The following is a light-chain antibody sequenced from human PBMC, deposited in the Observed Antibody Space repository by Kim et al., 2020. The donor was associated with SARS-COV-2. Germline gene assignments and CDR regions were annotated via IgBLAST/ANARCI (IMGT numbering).Light chain of an antibody. J-gene: IGLJ1*01. CDR1: KLGDKF. CDR3: QAWDSSTYV. V-gene: IGLV3-1*01. CDR2: QDK. Sequence: SVSPGQTARLTCFGDKLGDKFAWWYQQKAGQSPVLVIYQDKKRPSGIPERFSGSNSGNTATLTISGTQAMDEADYYCQAWDSSTYVFGTGTKVTVL.